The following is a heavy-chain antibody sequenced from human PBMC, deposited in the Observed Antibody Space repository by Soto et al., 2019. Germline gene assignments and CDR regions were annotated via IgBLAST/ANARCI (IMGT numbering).Heavy chain of an antibody. CDR2: MYYSETT. J-gene: IGHJ4*02. V-gene: IGHV4-59*08. D-gene: IGHD1-26*01. CDR3: ARSKGNSGSYARFDY. CDR1: GASINDFC. Sequence: SETLSLTCTVSGASINDFCWSWIRQTPGKGLEWVGFMYYSETTKYNPSLKGRVNMSLDTSKNQVSLHLKSVTAADTAVYYCARSKGNSGSYARFDYWGQGTLVTVS.